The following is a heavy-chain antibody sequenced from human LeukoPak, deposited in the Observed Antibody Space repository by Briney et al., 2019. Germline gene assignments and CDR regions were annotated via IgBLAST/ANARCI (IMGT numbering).Heavy chain of an antibody. CDR3: VKGLVQTTMSYSVDY. D-gene: IGHD1-1*01. V-gene: IGHV3-30*18. Sequence: GGSLRLSCAASGFTFSNYGMHWVRQTPGKGLEWVALISSDGSKYIYADSVKGRFTISRDNSKNTVYLQMNSLRAEDTAVYYCVKGLVQTTMSYSVDYWGQGALVTVSS. J-gene: IGHJ4*02. CDR2: ISSDGSKY. CDR1: GFTFSNYG.